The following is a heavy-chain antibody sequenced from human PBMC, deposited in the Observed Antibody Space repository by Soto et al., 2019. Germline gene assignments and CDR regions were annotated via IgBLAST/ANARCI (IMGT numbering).Heavy chain of an antibody. CDR3: AKEAMVAAPPHFDY. D-gene: IGHD2-15*01. V-gene: IGHV3-9*01. CDR1: GFTFDDYA. CDR2: ISWNSGSI. J-gene: IGHJ4*02. Sequence: GGSLRLSCAASGFTFDDYAMHWVRQAPGKGLEWVSGISWNSGSIGYADSVKGRFTISRDNAKNSLYLQMNSLRAEDTALYYCAKEAMVAAPPHFDYWGQGTLVTVSS.